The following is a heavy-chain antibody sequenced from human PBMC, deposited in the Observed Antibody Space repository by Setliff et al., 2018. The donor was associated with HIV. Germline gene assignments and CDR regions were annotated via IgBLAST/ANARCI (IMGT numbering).Heavy chain of an antibody. D-gene: IGHD6-19*01. CDR3: ASRGDSGWYYRSGFDP. CDR1: GGSISTGVYY. Sequence: PSETLSLTCTVSGGSISTGVYYWSWIRRPADKALEWIGRISASGSTNYNPSLESRVTISLDTSKNQLSLKLSSVTAADTAVYYCASRGDSGWYYRSGFDPWGQGTLVTVSS. CDR2: ISASGST. J-gene: IGHJ5*02. V-gene: IGHV4-61*02.